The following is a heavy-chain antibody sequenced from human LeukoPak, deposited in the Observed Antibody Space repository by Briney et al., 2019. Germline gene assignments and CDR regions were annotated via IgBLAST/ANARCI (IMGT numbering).Heavy chain of an antibody. D-gene: IGHD3-3*01. CDR3: ARYALGEIFFGDY. Sequence: PGESLRLSCAASGFTFASHAMGWVRQAPGKGLEWVSGLIGSGGSTFYADSVKGRFTISRDNYKNTVSLQMNSLRGEDTAIYYCARYALGEIFFGDYWGQGTLVTVSS. CDR2: LIGSGGST. J-gene: IGHJ4*02. V-gene: IGHV3-23*01. CDR1: GFTFASHA.